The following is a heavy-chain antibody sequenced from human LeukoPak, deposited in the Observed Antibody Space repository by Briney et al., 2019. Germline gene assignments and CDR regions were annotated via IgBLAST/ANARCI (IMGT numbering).Heavy chain of an antibody. D-gene: IGHD2-15*01. CDR2: ISSSSSTI. J-gene: IGHJ4*02. V-gene: IGHV3-48*02. CDR3: VKAAGCGSSCFIIDF. CDR1: GFTFSSYS. Sequence: GGSLRLSCAASGFTFSSYSMNWVRQAPGKGLEWVSYISSSSSTIYYADSVKGRFTISRDNAKNSLYLQMNSLRDEDTAVYYCVKAAGCGSSCFIIDFWGQGTLVTVSS.